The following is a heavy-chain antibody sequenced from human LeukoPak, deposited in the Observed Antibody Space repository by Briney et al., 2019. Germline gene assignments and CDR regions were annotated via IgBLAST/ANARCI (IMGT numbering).Heavy chain of an antibody. CDR2: INPNSGGT. V-gene: IGHV1-2*02. CDR3: ASWVVPAANLSNDY. Sequence: ASVKVSCKASGYTFTGYYMHWVRQAPGQGLEWMGWINPNSGGTNYAQKFQSRVTMTRDTSISTAYMELSRLRSDDTAVYYCASWVVPAANLSNDYWGQGTLVTVSS. D-gene: IGHD2-2*01. CDR1: GYTFTGYY. J-gene: IGHJ4*02.